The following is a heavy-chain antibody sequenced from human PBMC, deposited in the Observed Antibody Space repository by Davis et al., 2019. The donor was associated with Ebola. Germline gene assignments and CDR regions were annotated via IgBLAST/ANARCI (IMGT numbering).Heavy chain of an antibody. CDR1: GGTFSSYA. Sequence: SVKVSCKASGGTFSSYAISWVRQAPGQGLEWMGGIIPIFGTANYAQKFQGRVTMTTDTSTSTAYMELSSLRSEDTAVYYCAREVVVVVAATPVTFYYYGMDVWGQGTTVTVSS. CDR2: IIPIFGTA. D-gene: IGHD2-15*01. CDR3: AREVVVVVAATPVTFYYYGMDV. V-gene: IGHV1-69*05. J-gene: IGHJ6*02.